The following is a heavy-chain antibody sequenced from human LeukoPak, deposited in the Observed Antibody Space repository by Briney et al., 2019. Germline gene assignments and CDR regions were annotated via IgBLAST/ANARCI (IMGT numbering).Heavy chain of an antibody. J-gene: IGHJ4*02. CDR2: ISGSGVST. Sequence: GGSLRLSCAASGFTFNSYAMSWVRQAPGKGLEWVSTISGSGVSTYYADSVKGRFTISRDNSRNTLYLQMNSLRAEDTAVYSCAKDLPGFFDYWGQGTLVTVFS. V-gene: IGHV3-23*01. CDR1: GFTFNSYA. CDR3: AKDLPGFFDY.